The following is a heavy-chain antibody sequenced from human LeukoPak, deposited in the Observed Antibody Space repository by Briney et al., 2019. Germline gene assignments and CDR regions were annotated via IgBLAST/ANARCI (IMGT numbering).Heavy chain of an antibody. Sequence: SETQSLTCTVSGGSIRYYYWNWIRQPPGKGLEWIGYIYYTGSTNYNPSLKSRVTISLDTSKNQLSLKLSSVTAADTAVYYCARGKPRGNYDISGFDYWGQGTLVTVSS. CDR2: IYYTGST. J-gene: IGHJ4*02. CDR3: ARGKPRGNYDISGFDY. V-gene: IGHV4-59*08. CDR1: GGSIRYYY. D-gene: IGHD3-22*01.